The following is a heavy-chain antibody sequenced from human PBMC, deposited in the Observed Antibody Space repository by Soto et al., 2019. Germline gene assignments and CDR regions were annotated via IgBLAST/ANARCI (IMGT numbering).Heavy chain of an antibody. CDR3: ARGGVDYYSAQGIDI. V-gene: IGHV4-31*03. Sequence: SETLSLTCNVSGDSITSGGYYWSWIRQHPGKGLEWIGYIYYSGSTYYNPSLKSRVTISVNTSKNQFSLKLSSVTAANTAVYYCARGGVDYYSAQGIDIWGQGTMVTVSS. J-gene: IGHJ3*02. D-gene: IGHD3-22*01. CDR2: IYYSGST. CDR1: GDSITSGGYY.